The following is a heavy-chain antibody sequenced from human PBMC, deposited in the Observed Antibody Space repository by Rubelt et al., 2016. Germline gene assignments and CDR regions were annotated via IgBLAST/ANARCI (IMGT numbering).Heavy chain of an antibody. CDR3: AGHYFDSSALSDF. J-gene: IGHJ4*02. Sequence: QVQLQESGPGLVKPSETLSLTCSVSDGSISSYYWSWIRQPPGKGLEWIGYIYSSGNTIYNPSLKSRVTISVDTSKNQFSLKLNSVTASDTAVYYCAGHYFDSSALSDFWGQGTLVTVSS. CDR2: IYSSGNT. CDR1: DGSISSYY. V-gene: IGHV4-59*01. D-gene: IGHD3-22*01.